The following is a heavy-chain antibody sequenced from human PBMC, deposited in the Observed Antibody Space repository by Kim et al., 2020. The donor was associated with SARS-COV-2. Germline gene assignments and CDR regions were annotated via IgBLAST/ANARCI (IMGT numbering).Heavy chain of an antibody. D-gene: IGHD6-13*01. Sequence: ASVKVSCKASGYTFTGYYMHWVRQAPGQGLEWMGWINPNSGGTNYAQKFQGRVTMTRDTSISTAYMELSRLRSDDTAVYYCARARRIAAAIFYMDVWGKGTTVTVSS. CDR3: ARARRIAAAIFYMDV. CDR1: GYTFTGYY. CDR2: INPNSGGT. J-gene: IGHJ6*03. V-gene: IGHV1-2*02.